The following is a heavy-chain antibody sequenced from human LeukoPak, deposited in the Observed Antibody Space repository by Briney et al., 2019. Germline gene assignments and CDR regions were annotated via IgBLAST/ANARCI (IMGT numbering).Heavy chain of an antibody. CDR2: MNPNSGNT. J-gene: IGHJ5*02. V-gene: IGHV1-8*01. D-gene: IGHD6-13*01. CDR3: ASRYSSSWYVPWFDP. Sequence: ASVTVSCKASGYTFTSYDINWVRQATGQGLEWMGWMNPNSGNTGYAQKFQGRVTMTRNTSISTAYMELSSLRSEDTAVYYCASRYSSSWYVPWFDPWGQGTLVTVSS. CDR1: GYTFTSYD.